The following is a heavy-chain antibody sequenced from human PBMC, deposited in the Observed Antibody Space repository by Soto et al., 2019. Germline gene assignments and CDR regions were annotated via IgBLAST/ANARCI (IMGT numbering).Heavy chain of an antibody. Sequence: SETLSLTCTVSGGSITSYYWSWIRQPPGKGLEWIGYIYFSGSANYNPSFKCRVTISVDTSKNQFSLKLSSVTAADTAVYYCARRYSGYGDYWGQGTLVTVSS. D-gene: IGHD5-12*01. CDR2: IYFSGSA. V-gene: IGHV4-59*08. CDR1: GGSITSYY. CDR3: ARRYSGYGDY. J-gene: IGHJ4*02.